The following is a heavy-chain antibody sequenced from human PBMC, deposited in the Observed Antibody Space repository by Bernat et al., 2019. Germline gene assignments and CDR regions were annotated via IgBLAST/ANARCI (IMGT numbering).Heavy chain of an antibody. D-gene: IGHD3-10*01. V-gene: IGHV3-33*01. CDR2: IWYDGSNQ. J-gene: IGHJ6*03. CDR1: GFTFSSYG. Sequence: QVQLVESGGGVVQPGRSLRLSCAASGFTFSSYGMHWVRQAPGKGLEWVAVIWYDGSNQYYADSVKGRFTISRDNSKNTLYLQMNSLRAEDTAVYYCAREGVPSYYYYYYMDVWGKGTTVTVSS. CDR3: AREGVPSYYYYYYMDV.